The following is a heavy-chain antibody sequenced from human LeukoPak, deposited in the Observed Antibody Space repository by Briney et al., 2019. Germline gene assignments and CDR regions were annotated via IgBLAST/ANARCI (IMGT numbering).Heavy chain of an antibody. J-gene: IGHJ4*02. V-gene: IGHV3-73*01. CDR1: GFTFSGSA. D-gene: IGHD3-10*01. CDR2: IRSKANSYAT. CDR3: TSLEDSGSHSLRVDY. Sequence: GGSLRLSCAASGFTFSGSAMHWVRQASGKGLEWVGRIRSKANSYATAYAASVKGRFTISRDDSKNTAYLQMNSLKTEDTAVYYCTSLEDSGSHSLRVDYWGQGTLVTVSS.